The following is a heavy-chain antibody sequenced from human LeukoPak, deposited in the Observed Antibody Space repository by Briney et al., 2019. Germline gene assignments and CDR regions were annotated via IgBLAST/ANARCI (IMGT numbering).Heavy chain of an antibody. D-gene: IGHD2-8*02. CDR1: GYTFTSHY. Sequence: ASMKISCKASGYTFTSHYVHWVRQAPGQGPEWTGMINPSGGSTSYSQKFQGRVTMTRDTSTTTLYMDLSSLRSEDTAVYYCARSPITNIWYYFDYWGQGTLVTVSS. J-gene: IGHJ4*02. CDR3: ARSPITNIWYYFDY. CDR2: INPSGGST. V-gene: IGHV1-46*01.